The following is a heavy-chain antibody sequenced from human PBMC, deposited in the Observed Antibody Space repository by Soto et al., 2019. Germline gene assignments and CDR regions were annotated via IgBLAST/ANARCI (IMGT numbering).Heavy chain of an antibody. CDR2: IIPILGIA. D-gene: IGHD4-17*01. V-gene: IGHV1-69*02. CDR1: GGTFSSYT. CDR3: ARVNCLTTVTPAY. J-gene: IGHJ4*02. Sequence: QVQLVQSGAEVKKPGSSVKVSCKASGGTFSSYTISWVRQAPGQGLEWMGRIIPILGIANYAQKFQGRLTITADKSTRTAYMELSSLRSEDTAVYYCARVNCLTTVTPAYWGQGTLVTVSS.